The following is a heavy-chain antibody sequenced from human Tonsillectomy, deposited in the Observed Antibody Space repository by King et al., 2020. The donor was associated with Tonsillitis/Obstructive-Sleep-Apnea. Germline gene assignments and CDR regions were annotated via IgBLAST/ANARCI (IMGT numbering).Heavy chain of an antibody. Sequence: VTLKESGPALVKPTQTLTLTCTFSGFSPSTSEMCVNWIRQPPGKALEWLARIDWDDDKYYSTSLKTRLTISKDTSKNQVVLTMTNMDPVDTATYYCARMDLYHHSFDYWGQGILVTVSS. CDR2: IDWDDDK. CDR3: ARMDLYHHSFDY. V-gene: IGHV2-70*11. D-gene: IGHD2-2*02. J-gene: IGHJ4*02. CDR1: GFSPSTSEMC.